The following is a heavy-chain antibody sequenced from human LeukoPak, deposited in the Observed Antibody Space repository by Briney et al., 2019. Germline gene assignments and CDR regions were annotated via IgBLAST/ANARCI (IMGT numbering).Heavy chain of an antibody. V-gene: IGHV4-39*07. CDR2: VYYSGST. J-gene: IGHJ5*02. D-gene: IGHD4-17*01. CDR3: ARAGDYGDYVGWFDP. CDR1: GGSISSSNYY. Sequence: SETLSLTCTVSGGSISSSNYYWGWIRQPPGKGLEWIASVYYSGSTYYNPSLKSRVTMSVDTSKKQFSLKLTSVTAADTAVYYCARAGDYGDYVGWFDPWGQGTLVTVSS.